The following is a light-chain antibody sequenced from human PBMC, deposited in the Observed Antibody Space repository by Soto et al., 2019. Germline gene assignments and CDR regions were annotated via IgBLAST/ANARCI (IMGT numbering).Light chain of an antibody. J-gene: IGLJ2*01. CDR1: SSDIGDYDY. Sequence: QSALTQPASVSGSPGQSITISCTGTSSDIGDYDYVSWYQHLPGKAPKLLIFDVTHRPSGVSDRFSGSKSGNTVSLTISGVRPEDEADYYCCSYTDIALDVVFGGGTKLTVL. CDR3: CSYTDIALDVV. CDR2: DVT. V-gene: IGLV2-14*01.